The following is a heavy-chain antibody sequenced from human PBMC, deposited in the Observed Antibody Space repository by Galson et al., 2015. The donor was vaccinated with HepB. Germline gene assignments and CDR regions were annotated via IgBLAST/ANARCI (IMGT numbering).Heavy chain of an antibody. D-gene: IGHD3-22*01. J-gene: IGHJ6*02. CDR3: ARRYDSSGYYRGGGYYYYGMDV. CDR2: INAGNGNT. CDR1: GYTFTSYA. Sequence: SVKVSCKASGYTFTSYAMHWVRQAPGQRLEWMGWINAGNGNTKYSQKFQGRVTITRDTSASTAYMELSSLRSEDTAVYYCARRYDSSGYYRGGGYYYYGMDVWGQGTTVTVSS. V-gene: IGHV1-3*01.